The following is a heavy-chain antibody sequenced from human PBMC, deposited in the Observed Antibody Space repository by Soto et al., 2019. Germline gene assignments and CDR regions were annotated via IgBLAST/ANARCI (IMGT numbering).Heavy chain of an antibody. CDR1: GFTFSSYA. J-gene: IGHJ4*02. CDR2: ISGSGGST. V-gene: IGHV3-23*01. CDR3: AQDAAQYYYGSGSISFDY. Sequence: PGGSLRLSCAASGFTFSSYAMTWVRKAPGKGLEWVSAISGSGGSTYYADSVKGRFTISRDNSKNTLYLPMKSLRAEDTAVYYFAQDAAQYYYGSGSISFDYWGPGTLVTSPQ. D-gene: IGHD3-10*01.